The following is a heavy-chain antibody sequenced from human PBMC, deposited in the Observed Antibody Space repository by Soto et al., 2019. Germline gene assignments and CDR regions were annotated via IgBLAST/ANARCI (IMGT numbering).Heavy chain of an antibody. CDR1: GFIFSRYW. V-gene: IGHV3-74*01. D-gene: IGHD2-2*02. CDR2: LHSDGSTA. Sequence: GGSLILSCAASGFIFSRYWMHWVRQAPGKGLVWVSRLHSDGSTASYADSVKGRFTISRDNAKNTLYLQMNSLRADDTAVYYCARELPTAIRGGYYYSYGMDVWGQGTTVTVSS. J-gene: IGHJ6*02. CDR3: ARELPTAIRGGYYYSYGMDV.